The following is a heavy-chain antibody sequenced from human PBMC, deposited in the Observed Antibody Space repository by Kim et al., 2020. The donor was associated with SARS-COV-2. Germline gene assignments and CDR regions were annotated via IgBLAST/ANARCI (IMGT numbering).Heavy chain of an antibody. D-gene: IGHD3-9*01. J-gene: IGHJ4*02. CDR3: ARGPLRYFDWLYFDY. V-gene: IGHV4-34*01. Sequence: PSLKSRVTISVDTSKNQFSLKLSSVTAADTAVYYCARGPLRYFDWLYFDYWGQGTLVTVSS.